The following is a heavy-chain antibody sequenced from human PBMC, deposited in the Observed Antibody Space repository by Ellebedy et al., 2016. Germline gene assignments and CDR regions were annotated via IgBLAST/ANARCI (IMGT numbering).Heavy chain of an antibody. CDR1: GFTFSSYA. CDR2: ISGSGGST. CDR3: AKKVVVTAGYYFDY. J-gene: IGHJ4*02. Sequence: GGSLRLXCAASGFTFSSYAMSWVRQAPGKGLEWVSAISGSGGSTYYADSVKGRFTISRDNSKNTLYLQMNSLRAEDTAVYNCAKKVVVTAGYYFDYWGQGTLVTVSS. D-gene: IGHD2-21*02. V-gene: IGHV3-23*01.